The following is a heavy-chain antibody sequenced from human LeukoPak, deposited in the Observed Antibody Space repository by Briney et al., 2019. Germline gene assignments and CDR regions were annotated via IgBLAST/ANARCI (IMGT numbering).Heavy chain of an antibody. D-gene: IGHD5-18*01. CDR3: ARVKGRGYSYGYSYFDY. Sequence: ASVKVSCKASGYTFTSYDINWVRQATGQGLEWMGWMNPNSGNTGYAQKFQGRVTMTRNTSISTAYMELSSLRSEDTAVYYCARVKGRGYSYGYSYFDYWGQGTLVTVSS. J-gene: IGHJ4*02. CDR1: GYTFTSYD. V-gene: IGHV1-8*01. CDR2: MNPNSGNT.